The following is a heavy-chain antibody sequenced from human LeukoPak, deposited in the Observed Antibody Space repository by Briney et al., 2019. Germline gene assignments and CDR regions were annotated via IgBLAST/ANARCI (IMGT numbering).Heavy chain of an antibody. CDR3: ARDAAETGGAMYYFDY. J-gene: IGHJ4*02. Sequence: AGGSLRLSCAASGFTFSDYYMSWIRQAPGKGLEWVSYISSSGSTIYYADSVKGRFTISRDNAKNSLYLQMNSLRAEDTAVYYCARDAAETGGAMYYFDYWGQGTLVTVSS. CDR2: ISSSGSTI. CDR1: GFTFSDYY. V-gene: IGHV3-11*01. D-gene: IGHD2-8*02.